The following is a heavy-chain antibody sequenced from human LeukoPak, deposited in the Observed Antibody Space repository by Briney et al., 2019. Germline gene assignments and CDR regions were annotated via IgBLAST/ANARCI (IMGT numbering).Heavy chain of an antibody. V-gene: IGHV1-18*01. CDR3: AREGRLVYSSSARDAFDI. Sequence: ASVKVSCKPSGYTFNTYGITWVRQAPGQGLEWMGWISPYNGNTNYAQKFQGRVTLTTDTSTSTAYMELRSLRSDDTAVYYCAREGRLVYSSSARDAFDIWGQGTMVTVSS. J-gene: IGHJ3*02. CDR1: GYTFNTYG. CDR2: ISPYNGNT. D-gene: IGHD6-6*01.